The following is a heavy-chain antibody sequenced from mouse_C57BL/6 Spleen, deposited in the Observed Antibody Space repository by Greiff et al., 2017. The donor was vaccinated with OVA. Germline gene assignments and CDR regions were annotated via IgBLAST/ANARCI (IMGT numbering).Heavy chain of an antibody. CDR1: GYTFTDYY. J-gene: IGHJ1*03. CDR3: ARWNSNYGHWYFDV. D-gene: IGHD2-5*01. Sequence: VQLQQSGPELVKPGASVKISCKASGYTFTDYYMNWVKQSHGKSLEWIGDINPNNGGTSYNQKFKGKATLTVDKSSSTAYMELRSLTSEDSAVYYCARWNSNYGHWYFDVWGTGTTVTGSS. CDR2: INPNNGGT. V-gene: IGHV1-26*01.